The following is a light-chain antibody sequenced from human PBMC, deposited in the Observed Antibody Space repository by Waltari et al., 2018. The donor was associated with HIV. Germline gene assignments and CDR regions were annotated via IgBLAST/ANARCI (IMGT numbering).Light chain of an antibody. CDR1: QIIHNW. CDR3: QQYNSHSDT. V-gene: IGKV1-5*03. J-gene: IGKJ2*01. CDR2: KTS. Sequence: DVQMTQSPSTLSASVGDKVTITCRASQIIHNWLAVYQQKPGKPPKLLIYKTSYLESGVPSRFSGSGSGADFTLTIDGLQPDDFATYYCQQYNSHSDTFGQGTKVDVK.